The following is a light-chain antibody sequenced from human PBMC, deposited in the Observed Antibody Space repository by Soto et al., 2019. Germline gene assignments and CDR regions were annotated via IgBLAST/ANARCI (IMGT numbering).Light chain of an antibody. V-gene: IGKV3-20*01. CDR3: QQYGGSPRT. J-gene: IGKJ1*01. Sequence: EIVMTQSPATLSLSPGEGATLSCRASQSINSFLAWYQQRRGQAPRLLIHGASNRATGIPDRFSGSGSGPDFTLTISRLEPEDFAVYYCQQYGGSPRTFGQGTKVDI. CDR2: GAS. CDR1: QSINSF.